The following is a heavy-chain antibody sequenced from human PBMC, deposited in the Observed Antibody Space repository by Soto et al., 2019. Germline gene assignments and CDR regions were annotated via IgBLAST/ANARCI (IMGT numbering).Heavy chain of an antibody. CDR1: AYSISSGYS. Sequence: SETLSLTCAVSAYSISSGYSWGWIRQSPGKGLEWIGSIYHSGSTYYNPSLKSRVTISLDTSKNQVSLKMSSVTAADTAVYYCARAPGDLAYYFDYWGQGIPVTVSS. D-gene: IGHD7-27*01. CDR2: IYHSGST. V-gene: IGHV4-38-2*01. J-gene: IGHJ4*02. CDR3: ARAPGDLAYYFDY.